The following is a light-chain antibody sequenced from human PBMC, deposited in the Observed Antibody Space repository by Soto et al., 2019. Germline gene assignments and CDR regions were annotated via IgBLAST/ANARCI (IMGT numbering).Light chain of an antibody. CDR1: SSNIGSNT. CDR2: SNN. J-gene: IGLJ2*01. CDR3: AAWDVSLSAVV. V-gene: IGLV1-44*01. Sequence: QSVLTQPPSASGTSGQRVTISCSGSSSNIGSNTVNWYQQLPGTAPKLLIYSNNQRPSGVPDRFSGSKSGTSASLAISGLQSEDEADYYCAAWDVSLSAVVFGGGTKLTVL.